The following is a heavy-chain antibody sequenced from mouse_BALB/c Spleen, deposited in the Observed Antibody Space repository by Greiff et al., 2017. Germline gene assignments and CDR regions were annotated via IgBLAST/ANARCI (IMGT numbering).Heavy chain of an antibody. V-gene: IGHV3-2*02. J-gene: IGHJ4*01. CDR3: ARGIYGYDAMDY. Sequence: EVKLVESGPGLVKPSQSLSLTCTVTGYSITSDYAWNWIRQFPGNKLEWMGYISYSGSTSYNPSLKSRISITRDTSKNQFFLQLNSVTTEDTATYYCARGIYGYDAMDYWGQGTSVTVSS. CDR2: ISYSGST. CDR1: GYSITSDYA. D-gene: IGHD1-1*02.